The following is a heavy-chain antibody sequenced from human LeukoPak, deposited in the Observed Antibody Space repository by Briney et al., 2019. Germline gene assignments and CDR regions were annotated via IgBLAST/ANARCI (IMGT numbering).Heavy chain of an antibody. V-gene: IGHV1-69*02. CDR1: LGTLSSYT. Sequence: SVKVSCKASLGTLSSYTISWVRPAPGQGLEWMGRMFPILGIANYAQKFQGRVTITPDKSTSTAYMELSSLRSEDTAVYHCARPKYDTYYYYGMDVWGQGTTVTVSS. CDR3: ARPKYDTYYYYGMDV. CDR2: MFPILGIA. J-gene: IGHJ6*02. D-gene: IGHD3-9*01.